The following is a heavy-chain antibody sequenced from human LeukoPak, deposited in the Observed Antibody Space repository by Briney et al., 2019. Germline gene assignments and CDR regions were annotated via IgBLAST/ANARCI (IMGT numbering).Heavy chain of an antibody. D-gene: IGHD2-2*01. CDR3: ARGNIVVVPAAIGSSTESD. J-gene: IGHJ4*02. CDR1: GYTFTGYY. Sequence: ASVKVSCKASGYTFTGYYMHWVRQAPAPGLEWMGWINPNSGGTNYAQKFQGRVTMTRDTSISTAYMELSRLRSDDTAVYYCARGNIVVVPAAIGSSTESDWGQGTLVTVSS. CDR2: INPNSGGT. V-gene: IGHV1-2*02.